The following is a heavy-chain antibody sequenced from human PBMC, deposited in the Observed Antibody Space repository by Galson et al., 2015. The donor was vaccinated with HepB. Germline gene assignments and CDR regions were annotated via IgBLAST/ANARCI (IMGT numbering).Heavy chain of an antibody. CDR3: AREGYGDGVYYFDY. V-gene: IGHV1-3*01. Sequence: SVKVSCKASGYTFTSYAMHWVRQAPGQRLEWMGWINAGNGNTKYSQKFQGRVTITRDTSASTAYMEQSSLRSEDTAVYYCAREGYGDGVYYFDYWGQGTLVTVSS. CDR1: GYTFTSYA. CDR2: INAGNGNT. J-gene: IGHJ4*02. D-gene: IGHD4-17*01.